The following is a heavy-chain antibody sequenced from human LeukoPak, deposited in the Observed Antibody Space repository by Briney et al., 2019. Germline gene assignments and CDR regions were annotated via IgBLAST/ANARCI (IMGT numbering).Heavy chain of an antibody. D-gene: IGHD2-15*01. J-gene: IGHJ4*02. Sequence: GGSLRLSCAASGFTFSSYAMHWVRQAPGKGLEWVAVISYDGSNKYHADSVKGRFTISRDNSKNKLYLQMHSLRAEDTAVYYCARPKDIVVVVAAYFDSWGQGTLVTVSS. CDR3: ARPKDIVVVVAAYFDS. CDR1: GFTFSSYA. V-gene: IGHV3-30-3*01. CDR2: ISYDGSNK.